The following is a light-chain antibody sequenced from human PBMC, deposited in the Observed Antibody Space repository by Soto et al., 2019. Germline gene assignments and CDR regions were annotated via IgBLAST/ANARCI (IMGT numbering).Light chain of an antibody. CDR3: QQYGRSAIT. J-gene: IGKJ5*01. Sequence: ENVLTQSPGSLSLSPGERATLSCRAGQSVPSNYLAWYQQKSGQAPRLLIYGASSRATGIPDRFSGSGYGTDFTLTISRLEPEDFSVYYCQQYGRSAITFGQGTRLEIK. V-gene: IGKV3-20*01. CDR2: GAS. CDR1: QSVPSNY.